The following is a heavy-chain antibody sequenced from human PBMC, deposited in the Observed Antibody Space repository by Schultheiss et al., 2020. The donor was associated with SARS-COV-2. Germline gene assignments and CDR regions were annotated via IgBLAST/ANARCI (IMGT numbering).Heavy chain of an antibody. J-gene: IGHJ6*02. V-gene: IGHV3-21*01. Sequence: GESLKISCAASGFTFSSYAMSWVRQAPGKGLEWVSAISSSSSYIYYADSVKGRFTISRDNAKNSLYLQMNSLRAEDTAVYYCAGRVVPAAPYYYYGMDVWGQGTTVTVSS. D-gene: IGHD2-2*01. CDR2: ISSSSSYI. CDR1: GFTFSSYA. CDR3: AGRVVPAAPYYYYGMDV.